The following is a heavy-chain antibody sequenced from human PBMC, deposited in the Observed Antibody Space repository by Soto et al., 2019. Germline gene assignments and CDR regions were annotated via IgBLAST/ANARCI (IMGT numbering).Heavy chain of an antibody. D-gene: IGHD1-26*01. J-gene: IGHJ5*02. V-gene: IGHV3-23*01. CDR3: AKGPPVGANSWCFDP. Sequence: PAGSMRLSGAASGSTFSNYGMTWVRQAPGKGLEWVSVISGSGGSTYYADSVKGRFTISRDNSGNTLDLQMNSLRAEDTALYYCAKGPPVGANSWCFDPWGQGTLVTVSS. CDR1: GSTFSNYG. CDR2: ISGSGGST.